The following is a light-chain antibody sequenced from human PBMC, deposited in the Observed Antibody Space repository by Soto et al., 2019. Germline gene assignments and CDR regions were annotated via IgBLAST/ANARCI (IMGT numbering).Light chain of an antibody. V-gene: IGKV3-11*01. J-gene: IGKJ5*01. Sequence: EIVLTQSPATLSLSPGERATHSCRASQSVSSDLAWYQQKPGQAPRLLIYDASNRATGIPARFSGSGSGTDFTLTISSLEPEDFAVYYCQQRSNWPPTFGQGTRLEIK. CDR3: QQRSNWPPT. CDR2: DAS. CDR1: QSVSSD.